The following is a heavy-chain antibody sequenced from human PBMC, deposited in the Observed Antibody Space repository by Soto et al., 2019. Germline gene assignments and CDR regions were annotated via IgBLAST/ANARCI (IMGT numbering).Heavy chain of an antibody. CDR1: GGTLSSFITYP. D-gene: IGHD2-15*01. J-gene: IGHJ4*02. Sequence: QVQLVQSGPEVKKPGSSVKVSCKTSGGTLSSFITYPINWVRQAPGQGPEWMGGIVPNVGTVNYAQRFYGRVTITANKSTGTSYMELNNLGSEDTALYYCARRDTSGVLWYFDTWGQGTLVTVS. CDR2: IVPNVGTV. CDR3: ARRDTSGVLWYFDT. V-gene: IGHV1-69*06.